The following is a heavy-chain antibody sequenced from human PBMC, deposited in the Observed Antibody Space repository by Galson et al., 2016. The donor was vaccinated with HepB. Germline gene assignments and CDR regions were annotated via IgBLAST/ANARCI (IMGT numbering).Heavy chain of an antibody. Sequence: SLRLSCAVSGFTFSTYSMNWVRQAPGKGLEWVSYISGSSSTIYYADSVKGRFTISRDNAKNSLFLRMHSLRVEDTAVYYRVRDRRQWVSMGATTRFRERGIDYWGQGTLVTVSS. D-gene: IGHD1-26*01. CDR3: VRDRRQWVSMGATTRFRERGIDY. V-gene: IGHV3-48*01. CDR1: GFTFSTYS. CDR2: ISGSSSTI. J-gene: IGHJ4*02.